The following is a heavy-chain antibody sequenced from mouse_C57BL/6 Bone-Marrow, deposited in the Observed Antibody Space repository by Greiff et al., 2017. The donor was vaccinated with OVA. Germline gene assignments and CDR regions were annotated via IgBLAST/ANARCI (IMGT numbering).Heavy chain of an antibody. V-gene: IGHV1-55*01. D-gene: IGHD2-5*01. CDR1: GYTFTSYW. J-gene: IGHJ2*01. CDR2: IYPGSGRT. Sequence: QVQLKQPGAELVKPGASVKMSCKASGYTFTSYWLTWVKQRPGQGLEWIGDIYPGSGRTNSTEKLKRKVTLTVDTSSSTAYMQPSSLTTYDSAVYYCARSSNYERDYWGQGTTLTVSS. CDR3: ARSSNYERDY.